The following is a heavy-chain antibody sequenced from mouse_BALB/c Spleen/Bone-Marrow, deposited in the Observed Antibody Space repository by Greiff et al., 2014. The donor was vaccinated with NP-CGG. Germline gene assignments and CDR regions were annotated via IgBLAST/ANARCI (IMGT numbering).Heavy chain of an antibody. V-gene: IGHV1-87*01. J-gene: IGHJ2*01. CDR3: ARGDPFDY. CDR2: IYPGDGGT. CDR1: GYTFTSYW. Sequence: QVQLQQSGAELARPGASVKLSCKASGYTFTSYWMQWVKQRPGQGLEWIGAIYPGDGGTRYTQKFKGKATLTADKSSSTAYMQLSSLASEDSAVYYCARGDPFDYWGQGTTLTVSS.